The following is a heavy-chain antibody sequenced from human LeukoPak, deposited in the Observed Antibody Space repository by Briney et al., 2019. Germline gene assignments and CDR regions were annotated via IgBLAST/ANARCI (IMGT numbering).Heavy chain of an antibody. CDR1: GDSIYNSDYY. CDR2: IFYGGST. D-gene: IGHD5-18*01. Sequence: PSETLSLTCTVSGDSIYNSDYYWGWIRQPPGKGLEWIGSIFYGGSTYYNPSLESRVTVSIVTSKSQFSLNLRSVTAADTAVYYCARRDTAMVFFDYWGQGTLVTVSS. J-gene: IGHJ4*02. CDR3: ARRDTAMVFFDY. V-gene: IGHV4-39*07.